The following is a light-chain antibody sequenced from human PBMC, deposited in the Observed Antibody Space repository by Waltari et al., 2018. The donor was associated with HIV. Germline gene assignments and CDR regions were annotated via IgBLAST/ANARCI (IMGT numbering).Light chain of an antibody. CDR2: LNSDGSH. J-gene: IGLJ3*02. Sequence: QLVLTQSPSASASLGASVKFTCTLSSGHSNYDIAWHQQQPEKGPRYLMKLNSDGSHSKGDGIPDRVSGYSSGAERYLTIASLQSEDEADYYCQTWDTGIRVFGGGTKLTVL. CDR3: QTWDTGIRV. CDR1: SGHSNYD. V-gene: IGLV4-69*01.